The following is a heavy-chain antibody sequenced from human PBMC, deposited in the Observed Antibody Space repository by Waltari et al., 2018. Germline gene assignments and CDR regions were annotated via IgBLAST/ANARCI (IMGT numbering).Heavy chain of an antibody. CDR3: ARTLYGSSNYYFDN. Sequence: QVQLQQWGAGLLKPSETLSLTCAVYGGSFSTHYWSWIRRSPGEGLEWIGEINHSGSTNDSPSLKRRVTISIDTSKNQFSRKVTSVNAADTAVYFCARTLYGSSNYYFDNWGHGTPVTVSS. CDR1: GGSFSTHY. V-gene: IGHV4-34*02. D-gene: IGHD6-13*01. J-gene: IGHJ4*01. CDR2: INHSGST.